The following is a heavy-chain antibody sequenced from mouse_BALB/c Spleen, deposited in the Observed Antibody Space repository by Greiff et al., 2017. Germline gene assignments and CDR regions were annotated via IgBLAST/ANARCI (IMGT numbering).Heavy chain of an antibody. V-gene: IGHV2-6-5*01. J-gene: IGHJ3*01. CDR2: IWGGGST. Sequence: QVQLQQSGPGLVAPSQSLSITCTVSGFSLTDYGVSWIRQPPGKGLEWLGVIWGGGSTYYTSALKSRLSISKDNAKSQVFLKMNSLQTDDTAMYYCAKHAMAGAWFAYWGQGTLVTVSA. CDR1: GFSLTDYG. CDR3: AKHAMAGAWFAY.